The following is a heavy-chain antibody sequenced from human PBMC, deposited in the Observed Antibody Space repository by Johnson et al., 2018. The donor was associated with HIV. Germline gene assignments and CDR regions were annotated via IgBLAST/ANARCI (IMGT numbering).Heavy chain of an antibody. J-gene: IGHJ3*01. D-gene: IGHD2-21*01. CDR2: INWNGGST. CDR1: GFTFDDYG. V-gene: IGHV3-20*04. CDR3: TRGRHSLDAFDV. Sequence: VQLVESGGGVVRPGGSLRLSCAASGFTFDDYGMSWVRQAPGKGLEWVSGINWNGGSTGYADSVKGRFTISRDNAKNSLYLQVNSLRAEDTAVYYCTRGRHSLDAFDVWGQGTMVTVSS.